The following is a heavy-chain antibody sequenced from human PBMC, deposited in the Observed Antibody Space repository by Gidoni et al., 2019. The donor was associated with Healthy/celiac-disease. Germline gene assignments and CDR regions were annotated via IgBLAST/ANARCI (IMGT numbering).Heavy chain of an antibody. CDR2: ISWNSGSI. CDR1: GFPFDDYA. D-gene: IGHD2-2*02. J-gene: IGHJ6*03. Sequence: EVQLVESGGGLVQPGRSLRLSCAASGFPFDDYAMHWVRQAPGKGLEWVSGISWNSGSIGYADSVKGRFTISRDNAKNSLYLQMNSLRAEDTALHYCAKGSHCSSTSCHIYYYMDVWGKGTTVTVSS. CDR3: AKGSHCSSTSCHIYYYMDV. V-gene: IGHV3-9*01.